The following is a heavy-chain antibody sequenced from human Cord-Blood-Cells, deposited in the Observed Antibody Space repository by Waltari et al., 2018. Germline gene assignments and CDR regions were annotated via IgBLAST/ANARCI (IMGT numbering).Heavy chain of an antibody. Sequence: QLQLQESGPGLVKPSETLSLTCTVPGGSISSSSYYWGWIRQPPGKGLEWIGCIYYSGSTYYNPSLKSRVTISVDTSKNQFSLKLSSVTAADTAVYYCARSFLEWLLYFDYWGQGTLVTVSS. V-gene: IGHV4-39*01. CDR1: GGSISSSSYY. D-gene: IGHD3-3*01. J-gene: IGHJ4*02. CDR2: IYYSGST. CDR3: ARSFLEWLLYFDY.